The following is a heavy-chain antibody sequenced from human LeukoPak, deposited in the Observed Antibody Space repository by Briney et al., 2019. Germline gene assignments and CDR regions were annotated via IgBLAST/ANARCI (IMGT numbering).Heavy chain of an antibody. CDR1: GFTFSSYA. CDR3: AKVPYYYDSSGYYFDY. D-gene: IGHD3-22*01. Sequence: GGSPRLSCAASGFTFSSYAMSWVRQAPGKGLEWVSAISGSGGSTYYADSVKGRFTISRDNSKNTLYLQMNSLRAEDTAVYYCAKVPYYYDSSGYYFDYWGQGTLVTVSS. J-gene: IGHJ4*02. CDR2: ISGSGGST. V-gene: IGHV3-23*01.